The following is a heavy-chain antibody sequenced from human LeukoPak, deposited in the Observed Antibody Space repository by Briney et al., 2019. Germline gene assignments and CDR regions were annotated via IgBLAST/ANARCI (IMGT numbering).Heavy chain of an antibody. CDR2: ISYDGSNK. D-gene: IGHD2-15*01. Sequence: GGSLRLSCAASGFTFSSYAMHWVRQAPGKGLEWVAVISYDGSNKYYADSVKGRFTISRDNSKNTLYLQMNSLRAEDTAVYYCARERYPGYCSGGSCYGAFDIWGQGTMVTVSS. V-gene: IGHV3-30*04. CDR3: ARERYPGYCSGGSCYGAFDI. CDR1: GFTFSSYA. J-gene: IGHJ3*02.